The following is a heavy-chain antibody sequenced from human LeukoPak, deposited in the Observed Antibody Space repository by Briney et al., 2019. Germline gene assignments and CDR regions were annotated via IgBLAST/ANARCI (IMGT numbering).Heavy chain of an antibody. J-gene: IGHJ4*02. D-gene: IGHD6-13*01. CDR3: ARVTAAGTVGDY. V-gene: IGHV1-46*01. CDR2: INPSGGST. Sequence: ASVKVSCKASGYTFTSYYMHWVRQAPGQGLEWMGIINPSGGSTSYAQKFQGRVTMTMDTSTSTVYMELSSLRSEDTAVYYCARVTAAGTVGDYWGQGTLVTVSS. CDR1: GYTFTSYY.